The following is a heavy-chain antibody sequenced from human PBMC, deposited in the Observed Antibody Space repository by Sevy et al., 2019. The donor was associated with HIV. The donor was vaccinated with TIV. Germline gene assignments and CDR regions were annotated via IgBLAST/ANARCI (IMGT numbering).Heavy chain of an antibody. J-gene: IGHJ6*03. Sequence: GGSLRLSCAASGFTFSSYAMNWVRQAPGKGLEWVSGISGSAGNTYYGDSVKGRFTISRDNSKNTVYMQMNSLRAEDTAVYYCAKDPRWEPGDYSYYMDVWGKGTTVTVSS. CDR3: AKDPRWEPGDYSYYMDV. V-gene: IGHV3-23*01. CDR2: ISGSAGNT. D-gene: IGHD1-26*01. CDR1: GFTFSSYA.